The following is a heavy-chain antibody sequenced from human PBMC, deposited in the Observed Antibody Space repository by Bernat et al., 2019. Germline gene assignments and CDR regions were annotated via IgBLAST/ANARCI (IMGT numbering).Heavy chain of an antibody. CDR1: GFTFSTYW. V-gene: IGHV3-74*01. Sequence: EVHLVESGGGLVQPGGSLRLSCTASGFTFSTYWLHWVRQAPGKGLEWVLGLSTDGSNTRYSDSVKGRFTISRDNAKNTLYLQMNGLRVDDTGVYYCVRGSGYYYFDYWGQGILVTVSS. J-gene: IGHJ4*02. CDR3: VRGSGYYYFDY. D-gene: IGHD3-22*01. CDR2: LSTDGSNT.